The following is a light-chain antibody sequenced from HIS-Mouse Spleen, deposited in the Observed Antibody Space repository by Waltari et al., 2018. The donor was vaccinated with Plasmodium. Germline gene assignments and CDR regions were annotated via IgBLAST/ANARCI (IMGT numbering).Light chain of an antibody. CDR3: QQYGSSPLT. CDR1: QSVSSSY. CDR2: GAS. J-gene: IGKJ4*01. Sequence: EIVLTQSQGTLPLSPGERATLPCRASQSVSSSYLAWYQQKPGQAPRLLIYGASSRATGIPDRFSGSGSGTDFTLTISRLEPEDFAVYYCQQYGSSPLTFGGGTKVEIK. V-gene: IGKV3-20*01.